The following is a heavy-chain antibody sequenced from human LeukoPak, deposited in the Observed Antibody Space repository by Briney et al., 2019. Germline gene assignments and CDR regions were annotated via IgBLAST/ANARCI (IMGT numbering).Heavy chain of an antibody. D-gene: IGHD3-22*01. J-gene: IGHJ4*02. V-gene: IGHV3-21*01. CDR3: ARGPYYYDSSGYYQSRFDY. Sequence: PGGSLRLSCAASGFTFSSYSMNWVRQAPGKGLEWVSSISTSSSYRNYADSVKGRFTISRDNAKNSLYLQMNSLRVEDTAVYYCARGPYYYDSSGYYQSRFDYWGQGTLVTVSS. CDR2: ISTSSSYR. CDR1: GFTFSSYS.